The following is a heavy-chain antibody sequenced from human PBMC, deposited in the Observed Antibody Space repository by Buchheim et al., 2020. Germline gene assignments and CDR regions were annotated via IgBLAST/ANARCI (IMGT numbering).Heavy chain of an antibody. J-gene: IGHJ4*02. CDR3: TTVSSGYCYAGNLFDY. Sequence: EVQLVESGGGLVKPGGSLRLSCAASGFTFSNAWMSWVRQAPGKGLEWVGRIKSKTDSGTTDYAAPVKGRFTISRDESKNTPYLQMNSLKTEDTAVYYCTTVSSGYCYAGNLFDYWGQGTL. CDR2: IKSKTDSGTT. V-gene: IGHV3-15*01. CDR1: GFTFSNAW. D-gene: IGHD3-22*01.